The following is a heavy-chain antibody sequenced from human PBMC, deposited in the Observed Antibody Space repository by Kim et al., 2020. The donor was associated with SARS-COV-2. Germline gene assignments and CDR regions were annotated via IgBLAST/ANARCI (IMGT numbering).Heavy chain of an antibody. CDR1: GYTLTSYA. D-gene: IGHD1-26*01. Sequence: ASVKVSCKTSGYTLTSYATHWVRQAPGQRLEWMGWINIGKGDTKYSQKFQGRVTITRDTSATTVYMEVSSLRSEDTAVYYCARGAWSGSFWVLDYWGQGTLVTVSS. V-gene: IGHV1-3*04. J-gene: IGHJ4*02. CDR3: ARGAWSGSFWVLDY. CDR2: INIGKGDT.